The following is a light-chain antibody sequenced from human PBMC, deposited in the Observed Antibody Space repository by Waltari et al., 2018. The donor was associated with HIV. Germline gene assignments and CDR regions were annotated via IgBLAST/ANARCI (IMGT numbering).Light chain of an antibody. CDR2: AAS. J-gene: IGKJ4*01. Sequence: DIQMTQSPSSLSASVGDRVTIPCRASQSISTYLNWYQQKPGKAPKLLINAASSMESGVPARFSGSGSGTDFTLIISSLQPEDFAAYYCQQNYSFPPTFGGGSKVEIK. V-gene: IGKV1-39*01. CDR1: QSISTY. CDR3: QQNYSFPPT.